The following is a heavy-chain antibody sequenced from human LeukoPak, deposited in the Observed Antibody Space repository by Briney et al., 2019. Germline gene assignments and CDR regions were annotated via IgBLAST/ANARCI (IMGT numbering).Heavy chain of an antibody. V-gene: IGHV3-48*01. CDR1: GFTFSSYS. J-gene: IGHJ6*03. D-gene: IGHD3-3*01. CDR3: RREWLSVGDYMDV. Sequence: GGSLRLSCAASGFTFSSYSMNWVRQAPGKGLEWVSYISSSSSTIYYADSVKGRFTISRDNSKNTLYLQMNSLRAEDTAVYYCRREWLSVGDYMDVWGKGTTVTVSS. CDR2: ISSSSSTI.